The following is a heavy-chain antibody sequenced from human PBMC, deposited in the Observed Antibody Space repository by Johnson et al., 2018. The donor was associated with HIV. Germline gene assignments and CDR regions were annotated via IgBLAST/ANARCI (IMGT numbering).Heavy chain of an antibody. CDR1: GFIFSSYG. CDR2: IWYDGSNK. V-gene: IGHV3-33*01. J-gene: IGHJ3*02. CDR3: ARDRKWVGARSGDAFDI. Sequence: VQLVESGGGVVQPGRSLRLSCAASGFIFSSYGMHWVRQAPGKGLEWVAVIWYDGSNKYYADSVKGRFTISRDNAKNTLYLQMNSLRAEDTAVFYCARDRKWVGARSGDAFDIWGQGTIVTVSS. D-gene: IGHD2-15*01.